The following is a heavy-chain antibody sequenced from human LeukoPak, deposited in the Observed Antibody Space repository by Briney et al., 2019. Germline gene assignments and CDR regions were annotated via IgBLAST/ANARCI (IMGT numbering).Heavy chain of an antibody. Sequence: PSETLSLTCTVSGGSISSYYWSWVRQPPGKGLEWIGYIYYSGSTKYNPSLKSRVTISVDTSKNQFSLKLSSVTAADTAVYYCARMSSSGYYFKPYFDYWGQGTLVTVSS. D-gene: IGHD3-22*01. V-gene: IGHV4-59*01. J-gene: IGHJ4*02. CDR3: ARMSSSGYYFKPYFDY. CDR1: GGSISSYY. CDR2: IYYSGST.